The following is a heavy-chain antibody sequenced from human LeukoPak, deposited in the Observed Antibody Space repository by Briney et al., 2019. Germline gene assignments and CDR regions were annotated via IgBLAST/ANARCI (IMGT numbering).Heavy chain of an antibody. CDR1: GYSFTSYW. J-gene: IGHJ4*02. CDR2: IYPGDSDT. V-gene: IGHV5-51*01. CDR3: VKAGYNSGRALFDS. Sequence: GESLKISCKGSGYSFTSYWIGWVRQMPGKGLEWMGIIYPGDSDTRYSPSFQGQVTMSVDLYITTAYLRWSSLKASDTAMYYCVKAGYNSGRALFDSWGQGTLVTVSS. D-gene: IGHD6-19*01.